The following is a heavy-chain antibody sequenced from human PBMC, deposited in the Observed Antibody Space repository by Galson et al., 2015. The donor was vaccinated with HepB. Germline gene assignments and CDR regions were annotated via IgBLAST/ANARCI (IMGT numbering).Heavy chain of an antibody. D-gene: IGHD2-8*02. V-gene: IGHV1-2*06. J-gene: IGHJ1*01. Sequence: SVKVSCKASGYTFNDYYIHWVRQAPGQGLEWMGRINTNSGGTNYARKFQGRVTMTRDTSINTAYMEVSRLRSDDTAVYYCAKPGLDYYDGGVRYYDDYFQHWGQGTLVTVSS. CDR3: AKPGLDYYDGGVRYYDDYFQH. CDR1: GYTFNDYY. CDR2: INTNSGGT.